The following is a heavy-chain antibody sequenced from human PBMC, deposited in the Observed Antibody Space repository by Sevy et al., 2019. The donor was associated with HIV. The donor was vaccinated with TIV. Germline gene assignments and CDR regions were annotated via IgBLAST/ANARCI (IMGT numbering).Heavy chain of an antibody. CDR3: ARDRWRFLEWLRVAFDI. V-gene: IGHV3-30-3*01. CDR2: ISDDRSRK. CDR1: GFSFSGYA. Sequence: GGSLRLSCTASGFSFSGYAMHWVRQAPGKGLEWVVGISDDRSRKYYVDSVKDRFTISRDNSENTLYLEMNSLRSEDTAIYYCARDRWRFLEWLRVAFDIWGQGTMVTVSS. J-gene: IGHJ3*02. D-gene: IGHD3-3*01.